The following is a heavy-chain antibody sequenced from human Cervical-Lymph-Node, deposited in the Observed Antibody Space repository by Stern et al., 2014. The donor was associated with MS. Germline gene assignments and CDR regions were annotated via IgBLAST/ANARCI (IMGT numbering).Heavy chain of an antibody. CDR2: IYPGDSDA. Sequence: EVQLLESGAEVKKPGESLKISCKGSGYSFTRNWIGWVRQMPGKGLEWMGIIYPGDSDARSSPSFQGRVTISADKSISTAYLQWSGLKASDTAMYYCATAHGSSSAYYGVDVWGQGTTVTVSS. CDR1: GYSFTRNW. D-gene: IGHD6-6*01. V-gene: IGHV5-51*01. J-gene: IGHJ6*02. CDR3: ATAHGSSSAYYGVDV.